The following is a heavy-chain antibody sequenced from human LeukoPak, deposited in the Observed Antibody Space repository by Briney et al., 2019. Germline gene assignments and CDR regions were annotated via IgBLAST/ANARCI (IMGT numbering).Heavy chain of an antibody. CDR3: ARDSHSWGRGYYFDY. D-gene: IGHD6-13*01. J-gene: IGHJ4*02. Sequence: PGGSLRLSCAASGFTFSRYAMSWVRQAPGKGLEWVSAISDTGDTTYHADSVKGRFTISRDNSKNTLYLQMNSLRAEDTAVYYCARDSHSWGRGYYFDYWGQGTLVTVSS. CDR2: ISDTGDTT. CDR1: GFTFSRYA. V-gene: IGHV3-23*01.